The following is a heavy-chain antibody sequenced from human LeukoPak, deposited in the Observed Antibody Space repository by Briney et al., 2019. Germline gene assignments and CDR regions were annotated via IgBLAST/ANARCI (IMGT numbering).Heavy chain of an antibody. CDR3: AKKGCSGGSCYNAYYFDY. D-gene: IGHD2-15*01. J-gene: IGHJ4*02. CDR2: INSDSNYI. Sequence: PGGSLRLSCAASGFTFRSYSMNWVRQAPGKGLEWVSSINSDSNYIYYADSVQGRFTISRDNAKNSLYLQMNSLRAEDTAVYYCAKKGCSGGSCYNAYYFDYWGQGTLVTVSS. V-gene: IGHV3-21*01. CDR1: GFTFRSYS.